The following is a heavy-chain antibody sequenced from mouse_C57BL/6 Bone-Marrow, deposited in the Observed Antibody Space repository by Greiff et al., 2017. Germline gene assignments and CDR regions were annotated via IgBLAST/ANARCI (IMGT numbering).Heavy chain of an antibody. CDR3: ARRKDYWYFDV. Sequence: VQLQQPGAELVKPGASVKLSCKASGYTFTSYWMHWVKQRPGQGLEWIGMIHPNSGSTNYNEKVKSKATLTVDKSSSTAYMQISSLTSEDSAVYYGARRKDYWYFDVWGTGTTVTVSS. CDR1: GYTFTSYW. J-gene: IGHJ1*03. V-gene: IGHV1-64*01. CDR2: IHPNSGST.